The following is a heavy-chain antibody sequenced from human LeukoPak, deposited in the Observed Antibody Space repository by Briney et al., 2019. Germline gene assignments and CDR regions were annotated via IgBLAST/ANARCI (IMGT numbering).Heavy chain of an antibody. CDR1: GYSFTSYW. CDR3: ARLEGQWLDLDAFDI. V-gene: IGHV5-51*01. D-gene: IGHD6-19*01. Sequence: GESLKISCKGSGYSFTSYWIGWVRQMPGKGLEWMGIIYPGDSDTRYSPSFQGQVTISADKSISTAYLQWSSLKASDTAMCYCARLEGQWLDLDAFDIWGQGTMVTVSS. CDR2: IYPGDSDT. J-gene: IGHJ3*02.